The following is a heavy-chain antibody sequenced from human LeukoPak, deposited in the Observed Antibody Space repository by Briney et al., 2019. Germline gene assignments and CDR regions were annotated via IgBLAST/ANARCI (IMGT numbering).Heavy chain of an antibody. D-gene: IGHD3-22*01. V-gene: IGHV1-69*06. Sequence: SVKVSCKASGGTFSSYAISWVRQAPGQGLEWMGGIIPIFGTANYAQKFQGRVTITADKSTSTAYMELSSLRSEDTAVYHCAKLGVGSYDGSGYIDYWGQGTLVTVSS. CDR1: GGTFSSYA. CDR3: AKLGVGSYDGSGYIDY. CDR2: IIPIFGTA. J-gene: IGHJ4*02.